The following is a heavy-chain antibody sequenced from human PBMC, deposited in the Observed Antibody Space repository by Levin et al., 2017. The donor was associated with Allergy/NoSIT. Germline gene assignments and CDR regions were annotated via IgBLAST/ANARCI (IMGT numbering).Heavy chain of an antibody. CDR2: ISGSGVST. D-gene: IGHD3-16*02. CDR3: AKSMITFGGVIDPIDY. V-gene: IGHV3-23*01. CDR1: GFTFSSYA. J-gene: IGHJ4*02. Sequence: GESLKISCAASGFTFSSYAMSWVRQAPGKGLEWVSTISGSGVSTFYADSVKGRFTVSRDNSKNTLHLQMSSLRAEDTAVYYCAKSMITFGGVIDPIDYWGQGTLVTVSS.